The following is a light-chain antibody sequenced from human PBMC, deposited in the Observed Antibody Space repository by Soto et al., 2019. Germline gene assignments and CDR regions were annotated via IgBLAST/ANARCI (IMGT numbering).Light chain of an antibody. J-gene: IGKJ3*01. V-gene: IGKV1-27*01. CDR1: QGISSY. CDR3: QRYNSVPNT. Sequence: DIQMTQSPSSLSASVGDRVTITCRASQGISSYLAWYQQKPGKVPKLPIYGASTLHSGVPSRFSGSGSGTDFTLTINSLQPEDVATYYCQRYNSVPNTFGPGTKVDIK. CDR2: GAS.